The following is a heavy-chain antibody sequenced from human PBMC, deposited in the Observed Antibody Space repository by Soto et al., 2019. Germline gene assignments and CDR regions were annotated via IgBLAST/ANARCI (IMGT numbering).Heavy chain of an antibody. V-gene: IGHV1-69*12. Sequence: QVQLVQSGAEVKKPGSSVKVSCKASGGTFSSYAISWVRQAPGQGLEWMGGIIPIFGTANYAQKFQGRVTITADETTSTAYLGVSSLRSGVTAVYYFARPLLGFLEWLYLPIWGQGTLVTVSS. D-gene: IGHD3-3*01. J-gene: IGHJ4*02. CDR1: GGTFSSYA. CDR2: IIPIFGTA. CDR3: ARPLLGFLEWLYLPI.